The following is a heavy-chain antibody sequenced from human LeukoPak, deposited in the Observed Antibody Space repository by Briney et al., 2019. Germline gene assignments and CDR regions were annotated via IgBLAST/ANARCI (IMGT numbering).Heavy chain of an antibody. CDR2: INHSGST. CDR1: GGSFSGYY. J-gene: IGHJ4*02. D-gene: IGHD6-19*01. V-gene: IGHV4-34*01. CDR3: ALRIGYSSGWYS. Sequence: SETLSLTCAVYGGSFSGYYWSWIRQPPGKGLEWIGEINHSGSTYYNPSLKSRVTISVDTSKNQFSLKLSSVTAADTAVYYCALRIGYSSGWYSWGQGTLVTVSS.